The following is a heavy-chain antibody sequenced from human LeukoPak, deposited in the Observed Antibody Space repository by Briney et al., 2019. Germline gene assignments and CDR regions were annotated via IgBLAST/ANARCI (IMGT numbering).Heavy chain of an antibody. D-gene: IGHD3-16*01. J-gene: IGHJ4*02. V-gene: IGHV3-7*01. CDR2: INKDGSEK. CDR3: ATDLNWVSH. Sequence: PGESLRLSCIGSGMNNYWMTWVRQAPGKGLQSVANINKDGSEKYYLDPVKGRITISRDNIKNSVFLEINSLRAEDTGIYYCATDLNWVSHWGQGTLVTVSS. CDR1: GMNNYW.